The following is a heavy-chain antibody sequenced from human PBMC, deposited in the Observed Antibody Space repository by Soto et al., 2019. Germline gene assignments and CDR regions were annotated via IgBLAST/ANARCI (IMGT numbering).Heavy chain of an antibody. J-gene: IGHJ6*02. CDR2: IGTVGDT. D-gene: IGHD4-4*01. Sequence: GRSMGLSCACSGFTVCSYHMPWVRKSTGKGLEWVSAIGTVGDTYYPGSVQGRFTISRENAKNSLYLQMNSLRAGDTAVYYCARGRSKYSYRRPGMDVWGQGTTVTVSS. V-gene: IGHV3-13*01. CDR1: GFTVCSYH. CDR3: ARGRSKYSYRRPGMDV.